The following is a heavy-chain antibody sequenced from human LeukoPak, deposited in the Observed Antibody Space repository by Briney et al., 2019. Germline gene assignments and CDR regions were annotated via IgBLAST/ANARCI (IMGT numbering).Heavy chain of an antibody. Sequence: SVKVSCKASGGTFSSYAISWVRQAPGQGLEWMGGIIPIFGTANYAQKFQGRVTITADESTSTAYMELSSLRSEDTAVCYCATSQNETRYSSGWSYYFDYWGQGTLVTVSS. CDR1: GGTFSSYA. J-gene: IGHJ4*02. CDR2: IIPIFGTA. D-gene: IGHD6-19*01. V-gene: IGHV1-69*13. CDR3: ATSQNETRYSSGWSYYFDY.